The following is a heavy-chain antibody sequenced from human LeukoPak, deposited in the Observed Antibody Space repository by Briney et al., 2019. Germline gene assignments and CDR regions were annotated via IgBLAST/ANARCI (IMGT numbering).Heavy chain of an antibody. Sequence: GGSLRLSCAASGFTFDDYAMHWVRQAPGKGLEWVSLISWDGGSTYYADSVKGRFTISRDNSKNSLYLQMNSLRTEDTALYYCAKDSGTGRGFGHFDYWGQGTLVTVSS. CDR2: ISWDGGST. D-gene: IGHD3/OR15-3a*01. J-gene: IGHJ4*02. CDR1: GFTFDDYA. V-gene: IGHV3-43*01. CDR3: AKDSGTGRGFGHFDY.